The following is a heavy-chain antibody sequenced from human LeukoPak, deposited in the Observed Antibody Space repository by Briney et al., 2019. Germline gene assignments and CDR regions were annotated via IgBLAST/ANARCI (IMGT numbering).Heavy chain of an antibody. J-gene: IGHJ4*02. CDR1: GFTFSNAW. CDR2: IKSKTDGGTT. Sequence: PGGSLRLSCAASGFTFSNAWMCWVRQAPGKGLERVGRIKSKTDGGTTDYAAPVKGKFTISRDDSKNTLYLQMNSLKTEDTAVYYCTTEGYLGYGGYHFDYWGQGTLVTVSS. CDR3: TTEGYLGYGGYHFDY. V-gene: IGHV3-15*01. D-gene: IGHD4-17*01.